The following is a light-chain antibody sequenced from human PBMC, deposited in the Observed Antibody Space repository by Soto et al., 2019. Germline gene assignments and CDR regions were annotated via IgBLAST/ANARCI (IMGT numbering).Light chain of an antibody. V-gene: IGKV3-20*01. CDR1: QSISASS. Sequence: IVLTQSPGTLSISPWGGGTVNCRSGQSISASSLAWYRQKPGQAPRLLIYGAFTRATGIPDRFSGGGSGTDFTLTITRLEPEDFAVYYCQYYGNSPLTFGQGTKVDI. CDR3: QYYGNSPLT. CDR2: GAF. J-gene: IGKJ1*01.